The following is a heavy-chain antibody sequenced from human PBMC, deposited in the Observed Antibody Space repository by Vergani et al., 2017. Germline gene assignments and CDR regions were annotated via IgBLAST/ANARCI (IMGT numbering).Heavy chain of an antibody. CDR1: GYTFTNYA. V-gene: IGHV7-4-1*02. D-gene: IGHD2-15*01. J-gene: IGHJ1*01. CDR2: INSNSGNP. CDR3: ARISGGSAPYLHY. Sequence: QVQLVQSGAEVKKPGASVKVSCRASGYTFTNYALNWVRQAPGQGLEWMGWINSNSGNPTYAQGFKGRFVFSLDSSVSTSYLQINSLQPEDTAVYYCARISGGSAPYLHYWGQGTLVTVAS.